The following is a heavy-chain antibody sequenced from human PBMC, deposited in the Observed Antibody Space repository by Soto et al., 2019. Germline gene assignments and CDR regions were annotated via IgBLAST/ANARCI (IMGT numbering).Heavy chain of an antibody. V-gene: IGHV3-33*01. CDR2: IRSDGTVR. D-gene: IGHD3-10*01. Sequence: GSLRLSCAASGFTFSNHDMHWVRQAPGKGLEWVAVIRSDGTVRNYAESVKGRFTISRDNSKNTLYLEMNSLRVEDRALYYCASKRFDDFDYWGQGTLVTVSS. CDR3: ASKRFDDFDY. CDR1: GFTFSNHD. J-gene: IGHJ4*02.